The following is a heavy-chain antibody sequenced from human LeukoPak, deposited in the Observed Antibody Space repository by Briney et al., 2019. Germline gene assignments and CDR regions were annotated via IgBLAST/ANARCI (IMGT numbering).Heavy chain of an antibody. J-gene: IGHJ4*02. V-gene: IGHV3-30-3*01. CDR3: ARDRRGGYSYGFDY. D-gene: IGHD5-18*01. CDR2: ISYDGSNK. Sequence: GGSLRLSCAASGFTFSSYAMHWVRQAPGKGLEWVAVISYDGSNKYYADSVEGRFTISRDNSKNTLYLQMNSLRAEDTAVYYCARDRRGGYSYGFDYWGQGTLVTVSS. CDR1: GFTFSSYA.